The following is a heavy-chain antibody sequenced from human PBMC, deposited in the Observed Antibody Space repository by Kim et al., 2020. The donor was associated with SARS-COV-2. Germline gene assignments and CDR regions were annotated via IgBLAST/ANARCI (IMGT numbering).Heavy chain of an antibody. J-gene: IGHJ6*03. V-gene: IGHV1-69*04. CDR1: GGTFSSYA. D-gene: IGHD3-10*01. Sequence: SVKVSCKASGGTFSSYAISWVRQAPGQGLEWMGRIIPILGIANYAQKFQGRVTITADKSTSTAYMELSSLRSEDTAVYYCARRKNTMVRGVMRYYYMDVWGKGTTVTVSS. CDR2: IIPILGIA. CDR3: ARRKNTMVRGVMRYYYMDV.